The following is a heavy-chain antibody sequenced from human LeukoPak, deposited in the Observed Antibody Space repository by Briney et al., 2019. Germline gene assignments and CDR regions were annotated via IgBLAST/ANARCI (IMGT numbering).Heavy chain of an antibody. D-gene: IGHD3-3*01. CDR3: ARAPYYDFWSGMLRFDP. CDR1: GYTFTSYD. CDR2: MNPNSGNT. Sequence: ASVKVSCKASGYTFTSYDINWVRQATGQGLEWMGWMNPNSGNTGYAQKFQGRVTMTRNTSISTACMELSSLRSEDTAVYYCARAPYYDFWSGMLRFDPWGQGTLVTVSS. J-gene: IGHJ5*02. V-gene: IGHV1-8*01.